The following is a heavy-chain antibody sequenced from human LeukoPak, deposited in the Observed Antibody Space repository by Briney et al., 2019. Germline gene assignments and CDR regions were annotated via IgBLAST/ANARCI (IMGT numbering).Heavy chain of an antibody. CDR3: AKSGVTIFGVAPDYYMDV. CDR1: GFTFSSYG. CDR2: IWYGGSNK. V-gene: IGHV3-33*08. D-gene: IGHD3-3*01. Sequence: GGSLRLSCAASGFTFSSYGMLWVRQAPGKGLEWVAVIWYGGSNKYYADSVKGRFTISRDNSKNTLYLQMNSLRAEDTAVYYCAKSGVTIFGVAPDYYMDVWGKGTTVTVSS. J-gene: IGHJ6*03.